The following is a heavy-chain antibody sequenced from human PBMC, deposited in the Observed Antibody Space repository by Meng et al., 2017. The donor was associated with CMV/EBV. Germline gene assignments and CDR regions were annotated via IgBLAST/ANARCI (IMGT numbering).Heavy chain of an antibody. V-gene: IGHV1-46*01. Sequence: FTSYYMHWVRQAHGQGLEWMGIIKPSGGSTSYAQKFQGRVTMTRDTSTSTVYMELSSLRSEDTAVYYCARDAYYDFWSGYINWFDPWGQGTLVTVSS. CDR1: FTSYY. CDR3: ARDAYYDFWSGYINWFDP. CDR2: IKPSGGST. J-gene: IGHJ5*02. D-gene: IGHD3-3*01.